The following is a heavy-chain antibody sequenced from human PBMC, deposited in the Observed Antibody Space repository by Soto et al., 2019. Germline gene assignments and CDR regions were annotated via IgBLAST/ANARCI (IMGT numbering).Heavy chain of an antibody. J-gene: IGHJ6*01. CDR3: ARVEGTTGGVDYGMDV. V-gene: IGHV3-30-3*01. CDR1: GFSFSTHS. CDR2: ISYDGSNE. D-gene: IGHD4-4*01. Sequence: QVQLVDSGGGVVQPGRSLRLSCAASGFSFSTHSMHWVRQVPGKGLEWVAVISYDGSNEYYADSVKGRFTISRDNSKNTLYLQVNSLRPEDTAVYYCARVEGTTGGVDYGMDVW.